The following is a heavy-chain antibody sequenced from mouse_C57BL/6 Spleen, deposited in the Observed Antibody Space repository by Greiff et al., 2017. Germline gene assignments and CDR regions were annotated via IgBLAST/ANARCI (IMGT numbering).Heavy chain of an antibody. CDR2: INPNNGGT. Sequence: VHVKQSGPELVKPGASVKISCKASGYTFTDYYMNWVKQSHGKSLEWIGDINPNNGGTSYNQKFKGKATLTVDKSSSTAYMELRSLTSEDSAVYYCARSYYGSRYYAMDYWGQGTSVTVSS. V-gene: IGHV1-26*01. J-gene: IGHJ4*01. CDR1: GYTFTDYY. D-gene: IGHD1-1*01. CDR3: ARSYYGSRYYAMDY.